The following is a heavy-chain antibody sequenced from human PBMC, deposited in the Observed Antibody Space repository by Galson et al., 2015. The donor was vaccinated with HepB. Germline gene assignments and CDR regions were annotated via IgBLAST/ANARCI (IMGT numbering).Heavy chain of an antibody. CDR1: GFTFSSYA. CDR2: ISYDGSNK. D-gene: IGHD5-18*01. V-gene: IGHV3-30*04. CDR3: ASIRGYSYGYGY. J-gene: IGHJ4*02. Sequence: SLRLSCAASGFTFSSYALHWVRQAPGKGLEWVAVISYDGSNKYYADSVKGRFTISRDNSKSTLYLQMNSLRSEDTAIYYCASIRGYSYGYGYWGQGTLVTVSS.